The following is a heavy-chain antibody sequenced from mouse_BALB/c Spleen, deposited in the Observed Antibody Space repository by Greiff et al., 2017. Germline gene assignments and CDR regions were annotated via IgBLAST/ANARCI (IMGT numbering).Heavy chain of an antibody. CDR1: GYTFSSYW. V-gene: IGHV1-9*01. D-gene: IGHD2-3*01. Sequence: QVHVKQSGAELMKPGASVKISCKATGYTFSSYWIEWVKQRPGHGLEWIGEILPGSGSTNYNEKFKGKATFTADTSSNTAYMQLSSLTSEDSAVYYCARRDDGYYDAMDYWGQGTSVTVSA. CDR2: ILPGSGST. J-gene: IGHJ4*01. CDR3: ARRDDGYYDAMDY.